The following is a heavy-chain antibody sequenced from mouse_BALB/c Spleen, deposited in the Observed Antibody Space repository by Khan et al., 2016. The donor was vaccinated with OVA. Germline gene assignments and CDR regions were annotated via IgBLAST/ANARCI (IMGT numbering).Heavy chain of an antibody. CDR3: ARGEYSVLAY. V-gene: IGHV1-77*01. J-gene: IGHJ3*01. D-gene: IGHD3-1*01. CDR2: IFPGSGST. Sequence: QVQLKQSGPELVKPGASVKMSCKASGYTFTDYVINWVKQRTGQGLEWIGDIFPGSGSTYYNENFKGKAKLTADKSSNTAYMQLSSLTFEDSAVXFCARGEYSVLAYWGQGTLVTVSA. CDR1: GYTFTDYV.